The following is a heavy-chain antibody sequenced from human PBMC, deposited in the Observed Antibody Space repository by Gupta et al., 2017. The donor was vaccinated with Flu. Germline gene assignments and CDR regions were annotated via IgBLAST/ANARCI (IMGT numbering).Heavy chain of an antibody. J-gene: IGHJ4*02. Sequence: QVQLQESGPGLVKSSETLSLTCSVSGGSIRYYYWSWVRQPPGKGLEWIGFVNFSGRTDYNPSLKSRVTISLDRSKSQFSLKVTSVTAADTAFYFCAGGGYCSSASCHEPLFDYWGQGTLVTVSS. D-gene: IGHD2-2*01. CDR3: AGGGYCSSASCHEPLFDY. CDR1: GGSIRYYY. V-gene: IGHV4-59*08. CDR2: VNFSGRT.